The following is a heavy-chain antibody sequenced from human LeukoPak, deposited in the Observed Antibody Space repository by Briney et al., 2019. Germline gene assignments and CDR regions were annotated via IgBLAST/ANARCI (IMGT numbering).Heavy chain of an antibody. J-gene: IGHJ4*02. CDR1: GFTFSSYA. CDR3: AINPTVYYFDY. V-gene: IGHV3-23*01. CDR2: ISGSGGST. Sequence: GGSLRLSCAASGFTFSSYAMSWVRQAPGKGLEWVLAISGSGGSTYYADSVKGRFTISRDNSKNTLYLQMNSLRAEDTAVYYCAINPTVYYFDYWGQGTLVTVSS.